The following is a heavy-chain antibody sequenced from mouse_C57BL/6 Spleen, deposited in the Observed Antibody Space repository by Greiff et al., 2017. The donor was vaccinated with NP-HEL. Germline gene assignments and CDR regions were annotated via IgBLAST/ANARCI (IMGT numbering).Heavy chain of an antibody. CDR1: GYTFTDYY. Sequence: VEPGASVKMSCKASGYTFTDYYMNWVKQSHGKSLEWIGVINPYNGGTSYNQKFKGKATLTVDKSSSTAYMELNSLTSEDSAVYYCAREDYGSPFAYWGQGTLVTVSA. D-gene: IGHD1-1*01. CDR2: INPYNGGT. CDR3: AREDYGSPFAY. J-gene: IGHJ3*01. V-gene: IGHV1-19*01.